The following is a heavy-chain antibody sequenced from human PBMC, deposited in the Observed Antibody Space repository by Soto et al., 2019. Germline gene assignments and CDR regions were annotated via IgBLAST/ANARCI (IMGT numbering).Heavy chain of an antibody. CDR1: GFTFDDYA. J-gene: IGHJ3*02. D-gene: IGHD1-1*01. V-gene: IGHV3-9*01. CDR2: ISWNSGSI. CDR3: AKDKEPNWNDAFDI. Sequence: GGSLRLYCAASGFTFDDYAMHWVRQAPGKGLEWVSGISWNSGSIGYADSVKGRFTISRDNAKNSLYLQMNSLRAEDTALYYCAKDKEPNWNDAFDIWGQGTMVTVSS.